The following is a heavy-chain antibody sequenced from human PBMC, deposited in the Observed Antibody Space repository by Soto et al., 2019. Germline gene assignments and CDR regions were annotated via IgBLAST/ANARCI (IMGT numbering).Heavy chain of an antibody. Sequence: EVQLLESGGGLVQPGGSLRLSCAASGFTFSSYAMSWVRQAPGKGLEWVSAISGSGGSTYYEDSVKGRFTISRDNSKNTLYLQMNSLRAEDTAVYYCLQGYGVNSRGGDYWGQGTLVTVSS. CDR2: ISGSGGST. V-gene: IGHV3-23*01. CDR1: GFTFSSYA. D-gene: IGHD4-17*01. J-gene: IGHJ4*02. CDR3: LQGYGVNSRGGDY.